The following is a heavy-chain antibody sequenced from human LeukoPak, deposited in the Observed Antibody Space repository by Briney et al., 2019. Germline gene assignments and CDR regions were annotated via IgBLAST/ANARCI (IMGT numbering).Heavy chain of an antibody. Sequence: GGSLRLSCAASGFTFGSYAMSWVRQAPGKGLEWVSAISGSGGSTYYADSVKGRFTISRDNSKNTLYLQMNSLRAEDTAVYYCAIGGVDYYDSSGYYYWGQGTLVTVSS. D-gene: IGHD3-22*01. V-gene: IGHV3-23*01. CDR1: GFTFGSYA. J-gene: IGHJ4*02. CDR2: ISGSGGST. CDR3: AIGGVDYYDSSGYYY.